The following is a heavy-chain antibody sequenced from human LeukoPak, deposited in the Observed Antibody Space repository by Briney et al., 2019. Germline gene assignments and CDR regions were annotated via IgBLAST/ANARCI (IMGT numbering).Heavy chain of an antibody. Sequence: GASVKVSCKASGGTFSSYAISWVRQAPGQGLEWMGGIIPIFGTANYAQKFQGRVTITADESTSTAYMELSSLRSEDTAVYYCARAKVLRYFDWLSWGGSDYWGQGTLVNVSS. D-gene: IGHD3-9*01. V-gene: IGHV1-69*13. J-gene: IGHJ4*02. CDR2: IIPIFGTA. CDR3: ARAKVLRYFDWLSWGGSDY. CDR1: GGTFSSYA.